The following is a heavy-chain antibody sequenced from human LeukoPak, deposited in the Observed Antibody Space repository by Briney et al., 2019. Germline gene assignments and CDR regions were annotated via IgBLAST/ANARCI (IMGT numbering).Heavy chain of an antibody. J-gene: IGHJ6*04. V-gene: IGHV3-11*01. D-gene: IGHD2-15*01. CDR2: IISSGSTI. Sequence: GGSLRLSCAASGYSFSDYDMSWIRQAPGKGLEWVSYIISSGSTIYYADSVKGRFTISRDNAKNSLYLQMNSLSADDTAVYYCARGLDCSGGRCFSFSAHVDVWGKGTTVTISS. CDR3: ARGLDCSGGRCFSFSAHVDV. CDR1: GYSFSDYD.